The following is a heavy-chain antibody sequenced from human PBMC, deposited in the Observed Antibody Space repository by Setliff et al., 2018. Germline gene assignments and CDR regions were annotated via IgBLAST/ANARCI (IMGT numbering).Heavy chain of an antibody. D-gene: IGHD3-22*01. CDR3: ARGRIHDSSDYIGNWFDP. CDR1: GNTFTGYY. Sequence: GASVKVPCKVSGNTFTGYYIHWVRQAPGEGLEWMGCNNVNSGDTNYAQKFQGRVIVTKDTSSSTAYMELRTLRPDDTAVYFCARGRIHDSSDYIGNWFDPWGQGTLVTVSS. CDR2: NNVNSGDT. J-gene: IGHJ5*02. V-gene: IGHV1-2*02.